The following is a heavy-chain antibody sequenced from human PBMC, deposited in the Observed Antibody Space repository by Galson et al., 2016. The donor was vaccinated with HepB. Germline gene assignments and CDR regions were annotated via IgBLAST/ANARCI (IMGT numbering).Heavy chain of an antibody. J-gene: IGHJ3*02. CDR1: GGSISSSTNA. CDR2: IYDIGSP. D-gene: IGHD2-8*01. Sequence: SETLSLTCGVSGGSISSSTNAWAWIRQPPGKGLEWIATIYDIGSPYYNPSLNSRVTIPVGTSKRQCSLKLTSVIAADTAMYFCARSNGRKFNRRAFDIWGQGTMVTVSS. CDR3: ARSNGRKFNRRAFDI. V-gene: IGHV4-39*01.